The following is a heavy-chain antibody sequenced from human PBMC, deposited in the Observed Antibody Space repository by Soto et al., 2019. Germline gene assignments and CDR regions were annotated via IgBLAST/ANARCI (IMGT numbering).Heavy chain of an antibody. CDR2: ININRGDV. CDR3: APEEMNRGRFDF. Sequence: ASVKVSCKASGHSSTHNGISWVRRAPGQGLEWMGWININRGDVNHAPKFQGRVTLTTDTSTTTAYMELRSLRLDETAVYFCAPEEMNRGRFDFWGHGTLVTVSS. CDR1: GHSSTHNG. V-gene: IGHV1-18*01. J-gene: IGHJ4*01.